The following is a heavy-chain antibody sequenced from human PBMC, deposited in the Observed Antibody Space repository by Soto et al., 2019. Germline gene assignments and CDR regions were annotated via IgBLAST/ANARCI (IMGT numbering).Heavy chain of an antibody. V-gene: IGHV3-48*03. J-gene: IGHJ3*01. CDR2: ISDGGSTI. CDR3: VREYGTGGSCFDDFDL. Sequence: EAELVESGGGLVQPGGSLTLSCAASGFIFSDYEVDWVRQAPGRGPEWISYISDGGSTIYYAASVKGRFTISRDDAKKSLYLHMNNLRVDDTAIYCCVREYGTGGSCFDDFDLWGQGTVVTVSS. D-gene: IGHD2-15*01. CDR1: GFIFSDYE.